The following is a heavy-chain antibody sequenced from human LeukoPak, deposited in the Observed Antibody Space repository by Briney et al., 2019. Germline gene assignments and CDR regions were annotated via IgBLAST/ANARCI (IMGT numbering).Heavy chain of an antibody. V-gene: IGHV3-9*01. CDR3: AKERPGEQWLVQGYFDY. CDR2: ISWNSGSI. CDR1: GFTFDDYA. Sequence: GRSLRLSCAASGFTFDDYAMHWVRQAPGKGLEWVSGISWNSGSIGYADSAKGRFTISRDNAKNSLYLQMNSLRAEDTALYYCAKERPGEQWLVQGYFDYWGQGTLVTVSS. J-gene: IGHJ4*02. D-gene: IGHD6-19*01.